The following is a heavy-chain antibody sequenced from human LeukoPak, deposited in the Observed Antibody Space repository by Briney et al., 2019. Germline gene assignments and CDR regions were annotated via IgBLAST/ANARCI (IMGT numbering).Heavy chain of an antibody. V-gene: IGHV1-69*13. CDR2: VIPIFGTA. CDR3: ARVPTVTIYYYYYYMDV. D-gene: IGHD4-11*01. Sequence: SVKVSCKASGGTFSSYAISWVRQAPGQGLEWMGGVIPIFGTANYAQKFQGRVTITADESTSTAYMELSSLRSEDTAVYHCARVPTVTIYYYYYYMDVWGKGTTVTVSS. CDR1: GGTFSSYA. J-gene: IGHJ6*03.